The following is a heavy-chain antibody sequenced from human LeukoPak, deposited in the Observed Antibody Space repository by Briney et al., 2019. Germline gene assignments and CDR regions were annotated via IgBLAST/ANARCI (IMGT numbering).Heavy chain of an antibody. Sequence: ASVKVSCKASGYTFTSYGISWVRQAPGQGLEWMGWISAYNGNTNYAQKLQGRVTMTTDTSTSTAYMELRSLRSDDTAVYYCARYYYDSSGYSHPLDYWGQGTLVTVSS. V-gene: IGHV1-18*01. J-gene: IGHJ4*02. D-gene: IGHD3-22*01. CDR2: ISAYNGNT. CDR1: GYTFTSYG. CDR3: ARYYYDSSGYSHPLDY.